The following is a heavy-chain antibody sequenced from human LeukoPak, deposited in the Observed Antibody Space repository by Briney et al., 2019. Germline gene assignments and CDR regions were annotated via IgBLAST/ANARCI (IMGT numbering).Heavy chain of an antibody. CDR2: IKSKTDGETT. V-gene: IGHV3-15*01. CDR3: ITELDLDELDY. J-gene: IGHJ4*02. CDR1: GFTVSSNY. Sequence: PGGSLRLSCAASGFTVSSNYMSWVRQAPGKGLEWVGRIKSKTDGETTDYAAPVEGRFTISRDDSKNTLYLQMISLKTEDTAVYYCITELDLDELDYWGQGTLVYVSS. D-gene: IGHD1-1*01.